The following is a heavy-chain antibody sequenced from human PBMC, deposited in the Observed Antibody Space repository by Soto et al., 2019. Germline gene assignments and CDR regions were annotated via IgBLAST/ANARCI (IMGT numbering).Heavy chain of an antibody. CDR3: AKALEVVAEGVHTTWDYNPWDV. CDR1: GLSFSRYA. D-gene: IGHD2-15*01. Sequence: GCALRLSCAASGLSFSRYAMRWVRQAPGKGLEWVALIASDGSNEYYASSVKGRFTISRDTSKNMVNLQMSRLRCEDKAVYYWAKALEVVAEGVHTTWDYNPWDVWGQGTTVTVSS. CDR2: IASDGSNE. V-gene: IGHV3-30*18. J-gene: IGHJ6*02.